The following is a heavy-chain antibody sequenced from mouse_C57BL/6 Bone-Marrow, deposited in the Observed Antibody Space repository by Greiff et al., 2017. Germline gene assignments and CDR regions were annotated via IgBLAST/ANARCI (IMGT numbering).Heavy chain of an antibody. J-gene: IGHJ1*03. CDR3: TVRTGSYWYFDV. V-gene: IGHV6-3*01. CDR1: GFTFSNYW. CDR2: IRLKSDNYAT. D-gene: IGHD1-1*01. Sequence: EVKLEESGGGLVQPGGSMKLSCVASGFTFSNYWMNWVRQSPEKGLEWVAQIRLKSDNYATHYAESVKGRFTISRDDSKSSVYLQMNNLRAEDTGIYYCTVRTGSYWYFDVWGTGTTVTVSS.